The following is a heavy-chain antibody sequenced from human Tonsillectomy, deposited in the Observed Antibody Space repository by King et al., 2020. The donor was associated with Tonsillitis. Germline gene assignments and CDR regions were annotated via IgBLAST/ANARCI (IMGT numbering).Heavy chain of an antibody. J-gene: IGHJ4*02. V-gene: IGHV4-34*01. CDR1: GGSFSAYY. CDR2: INHSGST. Sequence: QLQEWGAGLLKPSETLSLTCAVYGGSFSAYYWSWIRQPPGKGLEWIGEINHSGSTNYNTPLKSRVTISVDPAKNQFSLKLSSVTAADTAVYYCARGEEYYGSGRYIDYWGQGTLVTVSS. CDR3: ARGEEYYGSGRYIDY. D-gene: IGHD3-10*01.